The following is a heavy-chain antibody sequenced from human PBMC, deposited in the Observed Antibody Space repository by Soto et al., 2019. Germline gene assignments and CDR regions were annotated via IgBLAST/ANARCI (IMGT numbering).Heavy chain of an antibody. CDR2: IYHSGST. V-gene: IGHV4-30-2*01. Sequence: SEPLSLTCAVSGGSISSGGYSWSWIQQPPGKGLEWIGYIYHSGSTYYNPSLKSRVTISVDRSKNQFSLKLDSVTAADTAVSYGAGGIDSSIYLFDPWVDGTVVTVSS. CDR1: GGSISSGGYS. D-gene: IGHD3-22*01. J-gene: IGHJ5*02. CDR3: AGGIDSSIYLFDP.